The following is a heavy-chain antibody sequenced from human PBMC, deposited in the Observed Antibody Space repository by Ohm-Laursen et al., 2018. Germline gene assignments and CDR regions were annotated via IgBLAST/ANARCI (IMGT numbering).Heavy chain of an antibody. CDR3: ARDRKGTTGFDL. V-gene: IGHV4-31*03. CDR1: GGSISSGGYY. D-gene: IGHD4-11*01. J-gene: IGHJ2*01. CDR2: IYYSGST. Sequence: TLSLTCPVSGGSISSGGYYWSWIRQHPGKGLEWIGYIYYSGSTYYNPSLKSRVTISVDTSKNQFSLKLGSVTAADTAVYYCARDRKGTTGFDLWGRGTLVTVSS.